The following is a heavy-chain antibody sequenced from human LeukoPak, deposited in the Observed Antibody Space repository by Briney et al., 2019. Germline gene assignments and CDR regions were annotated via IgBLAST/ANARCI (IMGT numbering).Heavy chain of an antibody. Sequence: SETLSLTCTVSGGSTSSSSYYWGWIRQPPGKGLEWIGSIYYSGSTYYNPSLKSRVTISVDTSKNQFSLKLSSVTAADTAVYYCASTYSSSWYGTCYFDYWGQGTLVTVSS. CDR1: GGSTSSSSYY. V-gene: IGHV4-39*01. J-gene: IGHJ4*02. CDR2: IYYSGST. D-gene: IGHD6-13*01. CDR3: ASTYSSSWYGTCYFDY.